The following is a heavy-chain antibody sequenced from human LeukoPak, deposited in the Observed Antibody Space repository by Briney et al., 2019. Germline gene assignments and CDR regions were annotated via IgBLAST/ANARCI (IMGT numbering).Heavy chain of an antibody. Sequence: GRSLRLSCAASGFTCDDYAMHWVRQAPGKGLEWVSGISWNSGSIGYADSVKGRFTISRDNAKNSLYLQMNSLRAEDTALYYCAKDSSSSWYGGGFAYWGQGTLVTVSS. CDR2: ISWNSGSI. CDR3: AKDSSSSWYGGGFAY. V-gene: IGHV3-9*01. J-gene: IGHJ4*02. CDR1: GFTCDDYA. D-gene: IGHD6-13*01.